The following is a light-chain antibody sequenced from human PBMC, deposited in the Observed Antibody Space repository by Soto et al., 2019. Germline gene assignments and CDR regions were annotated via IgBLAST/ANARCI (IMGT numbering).Light chain of an antibody. CDR1: QGIGND. CDR2: AAA. J-gene: IGKJ4*01. CDR3: LQDHNYPLT. V-gene: IGKV1-6*02. Sequence: AIQMAQSPSSLSASVGDRVTITCRASQGIGNDVGWFQQKPGKAPKLLIYAAATLQSGVPSRFSGSRSGTDFSLTISSLQPEYFATYYCLQDHNYPLTFGGGTKVAIK.